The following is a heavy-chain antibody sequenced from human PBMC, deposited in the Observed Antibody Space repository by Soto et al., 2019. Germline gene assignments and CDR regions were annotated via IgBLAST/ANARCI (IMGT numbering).Heavy chain of an antibody. CDR2: IEGSGTIT. V-gene: IGHV3-23*01. Sequence: PXESLRLSFAASGFMFSTTDMSWVRQAPGKGLEWVTTIEGSGTITYYADSVRGRFTISRDNSKNTVYLQMDSLTADDTAVYYCVKNSGWFNSWGQGTPVTVSS. CDR3: VKNSGWFNS. CDR1: GFMFSTTD. J-gene: IGHJ5*01. D-gene: IGHD3-10*01.